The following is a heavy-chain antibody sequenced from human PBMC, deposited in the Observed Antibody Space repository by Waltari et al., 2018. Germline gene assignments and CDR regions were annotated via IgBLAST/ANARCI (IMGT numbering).Heavy chain of an antibody. Sequence: QVQLQESGPGLVKPSETLSLTCTVPGGSLNSYYWSWIRQPPGKGLEWIGYIYFSGSTNYNPSLKRRVTISIDTSKNHFSLRLSSVTAADTAVYYCARFSTVTTNFDYWGQGTLVSVSS. CDR1: GGSLNSYY. J-gene: IGHJ4*02. CDR3: ARFSTVTTNFDY. V-gene: IGHV4-59*01. CDR2: IYFSGST. D-gene: IGHD4-17*01.